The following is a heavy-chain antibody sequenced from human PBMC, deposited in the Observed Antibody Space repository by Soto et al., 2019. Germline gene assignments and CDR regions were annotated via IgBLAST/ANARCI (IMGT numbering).Heavy chain of an antibody. D-gene: IGHD4-4*01. V-gene: IGHV4-59*01. CDR2: IYYSAST. CDR3: ARAPYSNFLFDP. J-gene: IGHJ5*02. Sequence: PSETLCRPCTVSAVPIGSYDWRLLGKTPGKGLEWIGYIYYSASTNYNPSRKSRVTISVDTSKNQFSLKLSSVTVADTAVYDCARAPYSNFLFDPWGQGTLVSVSS. CDR1: AVPIGSYD.